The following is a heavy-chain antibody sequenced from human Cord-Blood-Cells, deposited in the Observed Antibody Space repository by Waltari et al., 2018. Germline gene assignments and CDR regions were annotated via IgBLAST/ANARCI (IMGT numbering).Heavy chain of an antibody. CDR1: GGTFSSYA. Sequence: QVQLVQSGAEVKKPGSSVKVSCKASGGTFSSYAISWVRQAPGQGLEGMGRIYPIRGIANYGQKLQGIVTITADKSTSTGYMELSSLRSEDTAVYYCARHPYCSSTSCYNDAFDIWGQGTMVTVSS. D-gene: IGHD2-2*02. CDR2: IYPIRGIA. J-gene: IGHJ3*02. V-gene: IGHV1-69*09. CDR3: ARHPYCSSTSCYNDAFDI.